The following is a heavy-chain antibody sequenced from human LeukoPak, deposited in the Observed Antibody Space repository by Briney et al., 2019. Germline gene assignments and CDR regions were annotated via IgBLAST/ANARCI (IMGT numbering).Heavy chain of an antibody. CDR1: GFNSGDYA. CDR3: SRVPIRTVTTFIVVRGHDVFDV. J-gene: IGHJ3*01. D-gene: IGHD3-22*01. V-gene: IGHV3-49*03. CDR2: IRSKAYGGTA. Sequence: HTGRSLRLSCTASGFNSGDYAMSWFRQAPGKGLEWVGFIRSKAYGGTAEYAASVKGRFTISRDDSNSIAYLQMNDLKTEDTAVYYCSRVPIRTVTTFIVVRGHDVFDVWGQGTMVTVSS.